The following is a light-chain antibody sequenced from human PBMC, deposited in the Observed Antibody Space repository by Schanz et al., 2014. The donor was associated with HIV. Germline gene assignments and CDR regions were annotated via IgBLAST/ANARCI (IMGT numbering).Light chain of an antibody. CDR3: GTWDSGLRARV. J-gene: IGLJ3*02. V-gene: IGLV2-8*01. CDR1: NSDVGGYNY. CDR2: EVS. Sequence: QSALTQPPSASGSPGQSVTISCTGTNSDVGGYNYVSWYQQHPGKAPKLMIYEVSKRPSGVPNRFSGSKSGTSATLAITGLQTGDEADYYCGTWDSGLRARVFGGGTKLTVL.